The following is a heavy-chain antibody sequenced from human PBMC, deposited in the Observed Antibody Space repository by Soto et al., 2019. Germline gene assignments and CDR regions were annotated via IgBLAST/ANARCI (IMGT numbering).Heavy chain of an antibody. V-gene: IGHV4-39*01. D-gene: IGHD5-12*01. J-gene: IGHJ6*02. Sequence: SETLSLTCTVSGGSISSSSYYWGWIRQPPGKGLEWIGSIYYSGSTYYNPSLKSRVTISVDTSKNQFSLKLSSVTAADTAVYYCARAVDIVATISYYYYGMDVWGQGTTVTVSS. CDR1: GGSISSSSYY. CDR3: ARAVDIVATISYYYYGMDV. CDR2: IYYSGST.